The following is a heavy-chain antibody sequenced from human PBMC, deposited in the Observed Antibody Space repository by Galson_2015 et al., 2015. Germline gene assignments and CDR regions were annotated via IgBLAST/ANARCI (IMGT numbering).Heavy chain of an antibody. V-gene: IGHV1-46*01. Sequence: SVKVSCKGFGYTFSNFYVHWVRQAPGQGLEWMGKINPTGGRTDYAQNFQGRLTMTRDMSTYTVYMELSRLRFEDTAVYYCARDGGFRDFPGAYYYMDVWGEGTTIAVS. D-gene: IGHD2/OR15-2a*01. J-gene: IGHJ6*03. CDR2: INPTGGRT. CDR1: GYTFSNFY. CDR3: ARDGGFRDFPGAYYYMDV.